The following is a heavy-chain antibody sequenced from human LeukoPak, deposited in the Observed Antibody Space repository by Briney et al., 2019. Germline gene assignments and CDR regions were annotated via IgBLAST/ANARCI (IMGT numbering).Heavy chain of an antibody. J-gene: IGHJ4*02. CDR2: ISYDGSNK. CDR3: ETRGYTAMDLFDY. D-gene: IGHD5-18*01. CDR1: GFTFSIYW. Sequence: QTGGSLRLSCAASGFTFSIYWMSRVRQAPGKGLEWVAVISYDGSNKYYADSVKGRFTISRDNSKNTLYLQMNSLRAEDTAVYYCETRGYTAMDLFDYWGQGTLVTVSS. V-gene: IGHV3-30*03.